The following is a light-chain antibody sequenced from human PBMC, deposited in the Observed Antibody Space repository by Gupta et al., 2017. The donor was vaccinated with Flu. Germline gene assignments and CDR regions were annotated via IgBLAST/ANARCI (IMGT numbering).Light chain of an antibody. Sequence: QAVLTQPSSLSASPGASASLTCTLHSDINVTTKRIYWFQQKPGSPPHYLLRYKSDSDNQQGSGVPSRFSGSKDVSDTAGILLISGLQSEEDDYYYCLNWHNSTYVFGPGTKVTVL. J-gene: IGLJ1*01. CDR2: YKSDSDN. V-gene: IGLV5-45*02. CDR3: LNWHNSTYV. CDR1: SDINVTTKR.